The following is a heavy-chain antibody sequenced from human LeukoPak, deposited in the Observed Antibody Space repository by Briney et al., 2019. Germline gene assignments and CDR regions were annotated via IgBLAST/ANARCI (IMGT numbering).Heavy chain of an antibody. Sequence: GASVKVSCKASGYTFTSYYMHWVRQAPGQGLEWMGIINPSGGSTSYAQKFQGRVTMTRGTSTSTVYMELSSLRSEDTAVYYCASRVSPAHLEHVYYYYGMDVWGQGTTVTVSS. CDR3: ASRVSPAHLEHVYYYYGMDV. V-gene: IGHV1-46*01. CDR2: INPSGGST. D-gene: IGHD5/OR15-5a*01. CDR1: GYTFTSYY. J-gene: IGHJ6*02.